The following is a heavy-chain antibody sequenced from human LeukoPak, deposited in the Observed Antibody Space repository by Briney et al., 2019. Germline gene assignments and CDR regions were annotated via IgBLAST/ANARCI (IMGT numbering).Heavy chain of an antibody. V-gene: IGHV4-30-4*01. D-gene: IGHD3-22*01. CDR1: GGSISSGDYY. CDR3: ARPYYYGSRIDP. J-gene: IGHJ5*02. Sequence: PSQTLSLTCTVSGGSISSGDYYWSWIRQPPGEGLEWIAYMYYSGSTYYNPSLKSRVTMSADTSKNQLSLKLSSVTAADTAVYYCARPYYYGSRIDPWGQGILVTVSS. CDR2: MYYSGST.